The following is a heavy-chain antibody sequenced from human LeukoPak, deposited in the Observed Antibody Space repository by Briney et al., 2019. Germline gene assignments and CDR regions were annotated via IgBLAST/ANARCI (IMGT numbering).Heavy chain of an antibody. CDR1: GFTFNSYA. V-gene: IGHV3-30*04. CDR2: ISYDGSNK. Sequence: GGSLRLSCAASGFTFNSYAMHWVRQAPGKGLEWVAVISYDGSNKYYADSVKGRFTISRDNAKNSLYLQMNSLRAEDTAVYYCARGSLHYFDYWGQGTLVTVSS. CDR3: ARGSLHYFDY. J-gene: IGHJ4*02.